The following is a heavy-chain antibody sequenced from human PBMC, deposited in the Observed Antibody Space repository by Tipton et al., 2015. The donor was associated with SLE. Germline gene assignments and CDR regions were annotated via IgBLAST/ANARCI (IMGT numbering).Heavy chain of an antibody. D-gene: IGHD1-26*01. J-gene: IGHJ6*02. CDR3: ARGGSGGYEGLSDYYGMDV. Sequence: TLSLTCSVSGDSINSFYWSWIRQPPGKGLEWIGYIYFSGSTDYNPSLKSRVSISVDTSKNQFSLRLNSVTAADTAVYYCARGGSGGYEGLSDYYGMDVWSQGTTVTVSS. CDR1: GDSINSFY. CDR2: IYFSGST. V-gene: IGHV4-59*01.